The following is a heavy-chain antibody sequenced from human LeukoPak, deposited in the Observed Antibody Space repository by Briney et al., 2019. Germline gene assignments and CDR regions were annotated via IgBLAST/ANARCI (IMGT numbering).Heavy chain of an antibody. D-gene: IGHD5-12*01. V-gene: IGHV1-2*04. CDR2: INPNSGGT. Sequence: ASVKVSCKASGGTFSSYAISWVRQAPGQGLEWMRWINPNSGGTNYAQKFQGWVTMTRNTSISTPYMELSRLRSDDTAVYYCARESIVATGFDYWGQGTLVTVSS. CDR3: ARESIVATGFDY. J-gene: IGHJ4*02. CDR1: GGTFSSYA.